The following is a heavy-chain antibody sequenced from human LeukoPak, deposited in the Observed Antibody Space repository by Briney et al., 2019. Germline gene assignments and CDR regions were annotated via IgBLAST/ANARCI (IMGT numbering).Heavy chain of an antibody. CDR3: AKLGKTENHYGSGRFSYYYYMDV. CDR2: ISGSGGST. Sequence: GGSLRLSCAASGFTFSSYGMSWVRQAPGKGLEWVSAISGSGGSTYYADSVKGRFTISRDNSKNTLYLQMNSLRAEDTAVYYCAKLGKTENHYGSGRFSYYYYMDVWGKGTTVTISS. D-gene: IGHD3-10*01. CDR1: GFTFSSYG. V-gene: IGHV3-23*01. J-gene: IGHJ6*03.